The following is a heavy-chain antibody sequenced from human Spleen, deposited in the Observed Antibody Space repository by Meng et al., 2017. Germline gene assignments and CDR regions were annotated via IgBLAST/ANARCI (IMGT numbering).Heavy chain of an antibody. D-gene: IGHD6-6*01. J-gene: IGHJ2*01. CDR3: AKDPRHYSVSDWYFGL. CDR1: GFTFDDFA. CDR2: ISWNSGTI. Sequence: GGSLRLSCAASGFTFDDFAMHWVRQAPGKGLEWVSSISWNSGTIGYADSIKGRFTISRDNAKKSLYLQMNTLRAEDTAVYYCAKDPRHYSVSDWYFGLWGRGTLVTVSS. V-gene: IGHV3-9*01.